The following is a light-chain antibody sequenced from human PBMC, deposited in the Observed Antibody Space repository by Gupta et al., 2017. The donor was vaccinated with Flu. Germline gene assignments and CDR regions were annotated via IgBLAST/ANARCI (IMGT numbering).Light chain of an antibody. CDR1: SGNSSNA. CDR2: LNSDGSH. Sequence: KLTCTLSSGNSSNAIAWHQQQPDKGPRYLMKLNSDGSHNKGDAIPDRFSGSSSGAERYLTISSLQAEDEDDYYCQTWGTGIAVFGGGTQLTVL. V-gene: IGLV4-69*01. CDR3: QTWGTGIAV. J-gene: IGLJ2*01.